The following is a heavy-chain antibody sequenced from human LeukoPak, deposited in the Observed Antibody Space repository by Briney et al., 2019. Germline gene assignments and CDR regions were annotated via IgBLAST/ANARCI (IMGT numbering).Heavy chain of an antibody. V-gene: IGHV1-69*06. D-gene: IGHD2-2*03. Sequence: SAKVSCKASGGTFSSYAISWVRQAPGQGLEWMGRIIPIFGTANYAQKFQGRVTITADKSTSTAYMELSSLRSEDTAVYYCARVRNGYCSSTSCYDWGQGNLVTVSS. CDR2: IIPIFGTA. J-gene: IGHJ4*02. CDR1: GGTFSSYA. CDR3: ARVRNGYCSSTSCYD.